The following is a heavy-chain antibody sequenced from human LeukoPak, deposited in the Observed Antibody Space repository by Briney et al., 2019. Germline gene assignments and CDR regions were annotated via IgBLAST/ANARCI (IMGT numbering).Heavy chain of an antibody. CDR2: ISSSSSYI. CDR1: GFTFSSYT. D-gene: IGHD3-9*01. Sequence: KPGGSLRLSCAASGFTFSSYTMNWVRQAPGKGLEWVSSISSSSSYIYYADSVKGRFTTSRDNAKNSLYLQMNSLRAEDTAVYYCARDTYDILTDYYKWAFDIWGQGTMVTVSS. J-gene: IGHJ3*02. CDR3: ARDTYDILTDYYKWAFDI. V-gene: IGHV3-21*06.